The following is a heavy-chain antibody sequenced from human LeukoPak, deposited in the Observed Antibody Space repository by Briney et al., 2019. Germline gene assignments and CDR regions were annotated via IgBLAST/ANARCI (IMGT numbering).Heavy chain of an antibody. CDR3: ARVGHRIAAAGTFDY. CDR1: GGSISSSSYY. J-gene: IGHJ4*02. D-gene: IGHD6-13*01. CDR2: IYYSGST. Sequence: PSETLSLTCTVSGGSISSSSYYWGWIRQPPGKGLEWIGSIYYSGSTYYNPSLKSRVTISVDTSKNQFSLKLSSVTAADTAVYYCARVGHRIAAAGTFDYWGQGTLVTVSS. V-gene: IGHV4-39*07.